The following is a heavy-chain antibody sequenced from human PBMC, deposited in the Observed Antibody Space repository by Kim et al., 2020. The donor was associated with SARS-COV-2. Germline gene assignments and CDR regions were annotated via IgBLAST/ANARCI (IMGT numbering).Heavy chain of an antibody. CDR3: AKDLYGDRSYYYGMDV. D-gene: IGHD4-17*01. Sequence: GGSLRLSCAASGFTFDDYAMHWVRQAPGKGLEWVSGISWNSGSIGYADSVKGRFTISRDNAKNSLYLQMNSLRAEDTALYYCAKDLYGDRSYYYGMDVWG. J-gene: IGHJ6*01. CDR2: ISWNSGSI. CDR1: GFTFDDYA. V-gene: IGHV3-9*01.